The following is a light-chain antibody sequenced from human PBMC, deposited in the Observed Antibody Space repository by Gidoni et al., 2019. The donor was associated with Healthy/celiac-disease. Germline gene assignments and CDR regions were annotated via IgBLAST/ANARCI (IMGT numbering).Light chain of an antibody. V-gene: IGLV2-11*01. CDR2: AVS. CDR3: CSDAGSYVI. CDR1: SSDVGGYNS. Sequence: QSALTQPRTVSGSPGQSVTISCTGTSSDVGGYNSVSWYQQHPGKAPKHMIYAVSKRPSGVPDRFSGSTSGNMASLTISGLQAEDEADYYCCSDAGSYVIFGGGPKL. J-gene: IGLJ2*01.